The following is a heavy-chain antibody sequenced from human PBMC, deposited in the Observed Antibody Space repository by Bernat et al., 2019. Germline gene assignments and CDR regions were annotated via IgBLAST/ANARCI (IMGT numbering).Heavy chain of an antibody. CDR1: GFTFSNYW. J-gene: IGHJ2*01. D-gene: IGHD3-3*01. V-gene: IGHV3-7*03. CDR3: ARVLAPWYSDL. CDR2: TNQDGSEK. Sequence: EVQVVDSGGGLVQPGGSLRLSCAASGFTFSNYWMTWFRQAPGKGLEWVAKTNQDGSEKVYVDSVKGRFTISRDNAKNSLYLHMNSLRADDTAVYYCARVLAPWYSDLGGRGTQVTVSS.